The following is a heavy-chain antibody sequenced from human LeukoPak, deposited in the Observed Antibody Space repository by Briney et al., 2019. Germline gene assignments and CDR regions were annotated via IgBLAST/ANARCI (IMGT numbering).Heavy chain of an antibody. J-gene: IGHJ4*02. D-gene: IGHD4-17*01. V-gene: IGHV3-33*01. Sequence: GGSLRLSCEASGFIFSRYGMHWVRQAPGKGLERVAVIWDDGSNKFYGDSVKGRFTVSRDNSKNMLYLQMNSLSAEDTAVYYCARRAHYGDYFDFWGQGTVVCVSS. CDR1: GFIFSRYG. CDR3: ARRAHYGDYFDF. CDR2: IWDDGSNK.